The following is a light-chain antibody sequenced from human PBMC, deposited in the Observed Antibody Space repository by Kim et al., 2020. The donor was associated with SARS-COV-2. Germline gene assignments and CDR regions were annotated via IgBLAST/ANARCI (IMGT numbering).Light chain of an antibody. CDR1: RNIVGNQG. V-gene: IGLV10-54*02. CDR2: RNN. J-gene: IGLJ3*02. Sequence: QTATLTCTGNRNIVGNQGAAWLQQHQGHPPTLLSYRNNNRPSGISERFSASRSGNTASLTITGLQPEDEADYYCSALDSSLSAWVFGGGTQLTVL. CDR3: SALDSSLSAWV.